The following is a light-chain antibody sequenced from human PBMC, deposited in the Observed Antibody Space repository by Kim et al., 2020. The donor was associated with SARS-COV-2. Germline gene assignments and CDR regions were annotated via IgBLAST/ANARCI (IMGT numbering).Light chain of an antibody. Sequence: QSVLTQPPSTSGTTGQRVTISCSGSNSNIGSNTVNWYQQLPGTAPKLLIYSNNQRPSGVPDRFSGSKSGTSASLAISGLQSEDEADYYCAAWDDSLNGPVFGGGTQLTVL. V-gene: IGLV1-44*01. CDR2: SNN. CDR3: AAWDDSLNGPV. J-gene: IGLJ3*02. CDR1: NSNIGSNT.